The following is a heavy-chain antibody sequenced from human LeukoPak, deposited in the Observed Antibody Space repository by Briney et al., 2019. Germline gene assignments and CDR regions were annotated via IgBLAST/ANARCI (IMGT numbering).Heavy chain of an antibody. D-gene: IGHD3-22*01. CDR1: GGSISSYY. CDR3: ARGDYDSSGYYFGY. CDR2: IYYTGST. Sequence: PSETLSLTCTVSGGSISSYYWSWIRQPPGKGLEWIGYIYYTGSTNHNPSLKSRVTMSVDTSKNQFSLKLTSVTAADTAVYYCARGDYDSSGYYFGYWGQGTLVIVSS. J-gene: IGHJ4*02. V-gene: IGHV4-59*08.